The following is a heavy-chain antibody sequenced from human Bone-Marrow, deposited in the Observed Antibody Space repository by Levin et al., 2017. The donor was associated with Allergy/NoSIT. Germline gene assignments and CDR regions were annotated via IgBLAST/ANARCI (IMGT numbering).Heavy chain of an antibody. CDR1: GFTFSSYG. D-gene: IGHD4-17*01. V-gene: IGHV3-30*18. CDR3: AKDATVTLDY. J-gene: IGHJ4*02. CDR2: MSYDGSHK. Sequence: GGSLRLSCAASGFTFSSYGMHWVRQAPGKGLEWVAVMSYDGSHKYYADSVKGRFTISRDNSKNTLYLQMNSLRPEDTAVYYSAKDATVTLDYWGQGTLVTVSS.